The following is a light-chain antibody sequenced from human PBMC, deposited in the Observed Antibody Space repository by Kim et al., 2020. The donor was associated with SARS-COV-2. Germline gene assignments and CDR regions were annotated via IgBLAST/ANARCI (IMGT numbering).Light chain of an antibody. CDR3: QQYGGSPRYT. CDR1: QSVSSSY. V-gene: IGKV3-20*01. Sequence: EIVLTQSPGTLSLSPGERATLSCRASQSVSSSYLAWYQQKPGQAPRLLMYGASSRATGIPDRFSGSGSGTDFTLTISRLEPEDFAVYYCQQYGGSPRYTFGQGTKLEI. CDR2: GAS. J-gene: IGKJ2*01.